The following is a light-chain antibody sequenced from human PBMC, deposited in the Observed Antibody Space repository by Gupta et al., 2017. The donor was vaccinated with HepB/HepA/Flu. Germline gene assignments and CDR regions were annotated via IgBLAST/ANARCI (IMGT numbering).Light chain of an antibody. CDR3: MQHLQAL. CDR1: QSLLHSNGYNY. Sequence: DFVMTHSPLSLPVTPGEPASISCRSSQSLLHSNGYNYLDCYLQRPGQSPQLLIYWGSHRASGVPDRVSGSGSGTDFTLKISRVEAEDVGVYYCMQHLQALFGHGTKVDIK. CDR2: WGS. V-gene: IGKV2-28*01. J-gene: IGKJ3*01.